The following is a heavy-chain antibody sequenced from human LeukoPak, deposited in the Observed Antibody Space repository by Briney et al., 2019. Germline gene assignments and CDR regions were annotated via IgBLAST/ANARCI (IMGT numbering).Heavy chain of an antibody. CDR2: INPNSGGT. V-gene: IGHV1-2*02. CDR3: GRGDYDFWSGYYSGLLY. Sequence: ASVKVSCKASGYTFTGYYMHWVRQAPGQGLEWMGWINPNSGGTNYAQKFQGRVTMTRDTSISTAYMELSRLRSDDTAVYYCGRGDYDFWSGYYSGLLYWGQGTLVTVSS. CDR1: GYTFTGYY. J-gene: IGHJ4*02. D-gene: IGHD3-3*01.